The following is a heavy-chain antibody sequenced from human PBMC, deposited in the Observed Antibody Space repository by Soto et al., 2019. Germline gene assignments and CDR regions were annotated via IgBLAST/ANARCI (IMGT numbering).Heavy chain of an antibody. V-gene: IGHV1-2*04. CDR2: INPNSGGT. CDR1: GYTFTGYY. D-gene: IGHD6-6*01. J-gene: IGHJ4*02. CDR3: AVLGRGSSSPLPFDY. Sequence: ASVKVSCKASGYTFTGYYMHWVLQAPGQGLEWMGWINPNSGGTNYAQKFQGWVTMTRDTSISTAYMELSRLRSDDTAVYYCAVLGRGSSSPLPFDYWGQGTLVTVSS.